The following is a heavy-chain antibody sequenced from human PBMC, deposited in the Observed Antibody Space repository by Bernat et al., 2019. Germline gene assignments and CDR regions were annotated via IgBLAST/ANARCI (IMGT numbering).Heavy chain of an antibody. D-gene: IGHD3-3*01. J-gene: IGHJ4*02. Sequence: QVQLVESGGGVVQPGRSLRLSCAASGFTFSSYGRHWVRQAPGKGLEWVAVISYDGSNKYYADSVKGRFTISRDNSKNTLYLQMNSLRAEDTAVYNCGPSGITLFGVVITESFDYWGQGTLVTVSS. CDR1: GFTFSSYG. CDR2: ISYDGSNK. V-gene: IGHV3-30*03. CDR3: GPSGITLFGVVITESFDY.